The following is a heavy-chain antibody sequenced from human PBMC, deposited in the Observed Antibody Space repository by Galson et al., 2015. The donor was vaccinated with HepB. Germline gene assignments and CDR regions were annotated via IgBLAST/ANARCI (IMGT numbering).Heavy chain of an antibody. V-gene: IGHV1-18*04. CDR3: ARRWWEMYYDSSGYYYDWAFDI. Sequence: SVKVSCKASGYTFTSYGISWVRQAPGQGLEWMGWISAYNGNTNYAQKLQGRVTMTTDTSTSTAYMELRSLRSDDTAVYYCARRWWEMYYDSSGYYYDWAFDIWGQGTMVTVSS. D-gene: IGHD3-22*01. CDR2: ISAYNGNT. CDR1: GYTFTSYG. J-gene: IGHJ3*02.